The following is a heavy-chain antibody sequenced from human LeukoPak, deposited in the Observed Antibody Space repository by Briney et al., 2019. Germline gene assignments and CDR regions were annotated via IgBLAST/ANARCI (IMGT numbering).Heavy chain of an antibody. CDR1: GRSISSSRSY. Sequence: SEPLSLTCTVSGRSISSSRSYWGWLRPPPGKGLEWIGTISYSGNTYYNPSLKSRVTISIDTSKNQFSLRLSSVTAADTAVHYCARHCGGDCVHAFDIWGQGTMVTVSS. D-gene: IGHD2-21*02. CDR3: ARHCGGDCVHAFDI. J-gene: IGHJ3*02. V-gene: IGHV4-39*01. CDR2: ISYSGNT.